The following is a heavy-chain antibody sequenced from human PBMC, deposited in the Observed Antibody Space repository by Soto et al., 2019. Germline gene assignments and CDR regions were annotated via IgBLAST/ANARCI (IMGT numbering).Heavy chain of an antibody. CDR3: AGWGGHDYNY. CDR1: GFTFTDFY. CDR2: IRPDGSET. Sequence: VQLVQSGGGLVQPGGSLRLSCVGSGFTFTDFYMNWVRQAPGKGLEWVANIRPDGSETNYVESVKGRFTTSRDNAKNSLFLQRNSLRADATAVYYCAGWGGHDYNYWGQGILVTVSS. D-gene: IGHD4-4*01. J-gene: IGHJ4*02. V-gene: IGHV3-7*03.